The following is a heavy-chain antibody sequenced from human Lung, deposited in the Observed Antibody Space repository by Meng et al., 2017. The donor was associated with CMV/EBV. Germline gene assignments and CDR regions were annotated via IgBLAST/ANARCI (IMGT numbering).Heavy chain of an antibody. J-gene: IGHJ4*02. D-gene: IGHD3-3*01. CDR3: ARGGADLDLWSGHYPLV. V-gene: IGHV3-74*01. Sequence: GEXXTISCAASGFTFSRFWMHWVRQVPGKGLVWVSRISSDGITTTYADSVKGRFTISRDNTQNTLYLQMNSLRADDMAVYFCARGGADLDLWSGHYPLVWXQGTLVTVSS. CDR2: ISSDGITT. CDR1: GFTFSRFW.